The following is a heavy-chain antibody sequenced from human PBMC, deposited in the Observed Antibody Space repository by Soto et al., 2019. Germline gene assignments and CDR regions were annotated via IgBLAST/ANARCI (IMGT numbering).Heavy chain of an antibody. CDR3: ACDFDFCSVYYQHGHCYGLEV. CDR1: GGTFSSYA. D-gene: IGHD3-3*01. V-gene: IGHV1-69*06. J-gene: IGHJ6*02. Sequence: AAVKVSCKSSGGTFSSYAISWVRQAPGQGLEGMGGIIPIFGTANYAQKFQGRGTITADKPTSTAYIELSSLRSEDTAVYYCACDFDFCSVYYQHGHCYGLEVRGPGTTVPGFS. CDR2: IIPIFGTA.